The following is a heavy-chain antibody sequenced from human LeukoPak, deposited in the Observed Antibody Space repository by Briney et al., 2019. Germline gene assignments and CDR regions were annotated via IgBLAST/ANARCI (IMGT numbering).Heavy chain of an antibody. J-gene: IGHJ4*02. Sequence: SETLSLTCTVSGGSISSSSYYWGWIRQPPGRGLEWIGSIYYSGSTYYNPSLKSRVTISVDTSKNQFSLKLSSVTAADTAVYYCAREGMAGTGYFDYWGQGTLVTVSS. D-gene: IGHD6-19*01. CDR3: AREGMAGTGYFDY. CDR1: GGSISSSSYY. CDR2: IYYSGST. V-gene: IGHV4-39*02.